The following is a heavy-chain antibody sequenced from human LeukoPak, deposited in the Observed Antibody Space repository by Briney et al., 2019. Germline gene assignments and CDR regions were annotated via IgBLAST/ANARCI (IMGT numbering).Heavy chain of an antibody. J-gene: IGHJ6*03. CDR1: GYTFTSYG. CDR3: ARDDYDSSGRYPNYYYMDV. D-gene: IGHD3-22*01. Sequence: ASVKVSCKASGYTFTSYGISWVRQAPGQGLEWMGWISAHNGNTNYAQKLQGRVNMTKDTSTSTAYMEVRSLRSDDTAVYYCARDDYDSSGRYPNYYYMDVWGKGTTVTISS. V-gene: IGHV1-18*01. CDR2: ISAHNGNT.